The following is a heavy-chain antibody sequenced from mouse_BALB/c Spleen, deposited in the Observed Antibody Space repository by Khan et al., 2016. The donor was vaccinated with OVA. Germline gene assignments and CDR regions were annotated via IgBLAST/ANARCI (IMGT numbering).Heavy chain of an antibody. V-gene: IGHV1-77*01. CDR2: ISPGSGDT. J-gene: IGHJ3*01. D-gene: IGHD1-2*01. CDR3: ARRNYFGYTFAY. CDR1: GYTFTDFY. Sequence: QVQLKESGTELARPGASVNLSCKASGYTFTDFYINWVKQRSGQGLEWIGEISPGSGDTYYNEKFKGKATLTADKTSSTAYMQLSSLTSEASAVYFCARRNYFGYTFAYWGQGTLVTVSA.